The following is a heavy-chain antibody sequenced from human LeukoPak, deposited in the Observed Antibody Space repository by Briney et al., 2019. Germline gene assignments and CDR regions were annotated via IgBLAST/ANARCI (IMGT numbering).Heavy chain of an antibody. CDR2: ISSSSSYI. CDR3: AKPDQEIAARRNAFDI. Sequence: PGGSLRLSCAASGFTFSSYSMNWVRQAPGKGLEWVSSISSSSSYIYYADSVKGRFTISRDNAKNSLYLQMNSLRAEDTAVYYCAKPDQEIAARRNAFDIWGQGTMVTVSS. J-gene: IGHJ3*02. V-gene: IGHV3-21*01. CDR1: GFTFSSYS. D-gene: IGHD6-6*01.